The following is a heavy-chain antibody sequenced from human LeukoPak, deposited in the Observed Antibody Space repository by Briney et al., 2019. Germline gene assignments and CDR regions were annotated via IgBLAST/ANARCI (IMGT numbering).Heavy chain of an antibody. Sequence: GGSLRLSCVASGFTFSNHAMSWVRQAPGKGLEWVSLIGTTDTHYADSVKGRFTISRDNSKNTLYLQINNLRADDTAVYYFTKDGVAGNGLYDWFDHWGQGTPVTVSS. D-gene: IGHD3-3*01. V-gene: IGHV3-23*01. CDR3: TKDGVAGNGLYDWFDH. J-gene: IGHJ5*02. CDR1: GFTFSNHA. CDR2: IGTTDT.